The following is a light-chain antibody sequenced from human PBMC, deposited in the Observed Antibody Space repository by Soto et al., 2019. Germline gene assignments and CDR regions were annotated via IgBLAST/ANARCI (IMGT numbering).Light chain of an antibody. CDR3: AAWDDSLNGPSVV. CDR2: SNN. CDR1: YSNIGTNA. V-gene: IGLV1-44*01. J-gene: IGLJ2*01. Sequence: QSVLTQPPSASGTPGQRVTISCSGSYSNIGTNAVNWYQQLPGTAPRLLIYSNNQRPSGVPDRFSGSKSGSSASLAISGLQSEDAADYYCAAWDDSLNGPSVVFGGGTKLTVL.